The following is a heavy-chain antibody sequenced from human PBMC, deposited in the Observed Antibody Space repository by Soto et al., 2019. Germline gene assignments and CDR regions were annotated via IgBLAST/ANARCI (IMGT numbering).Heavy chain of an antibody. J-gene: IGHJ6*02. V-gene: IGHV4-34*01. D-gene: IGHD6-19*01. Sequence: PSETLSLTCAVYGGSFSGYYWSWIRQPPGKGLEWIGEINHSGSTNYNPSLKSRVTISVDTSKNQFSLKLSSVTAADTAVYYCARSGQVAGTGYYYYGMDVWGQGTTVTVSS. CDR2: INHSGST. CDR3: ARSGQVAGTGYYYYGMDV. CDR1: GGSFSGYY.